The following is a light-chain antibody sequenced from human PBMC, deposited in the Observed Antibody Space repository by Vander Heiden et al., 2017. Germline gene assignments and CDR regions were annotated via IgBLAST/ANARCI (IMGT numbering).Light chain of an antibody. V-gene: IGKV3-11*01. Sequence: EIVLTQSPATLSLSPGERATLPCRASQSVSSYLAWYQQKPGQAPRLLIYDASNRATGIPARFSGSGSGTDFTLSIGSLEPEDFALYYCHQSSDWPLTFGGGTKVEIK. CDR1: QSVSSY. J-gene: IGKJ4*01. CDR2: DAS. CDR3: HQSSDWPLT.